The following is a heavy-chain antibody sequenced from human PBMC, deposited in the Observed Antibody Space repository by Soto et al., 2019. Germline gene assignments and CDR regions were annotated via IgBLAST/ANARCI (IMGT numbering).Heavy chain of an antibody. CDR1: GFTFSDHY. V-gene: IGHV3-72*01. D-gene: IGHD1-26*01. CDR3: ASIFVVGATTGAFDI. J-gene: IGHJ3*02. CDR2: TRNKANSYTT. Sequence: GGSLRLSCAASGFTFSDHYMDWVRQAPGKGLEWVGRTRNKANSYTTEYAASVKGRFTISRDDSKNSLYLQMNSLKTEDTAVYYCASIFVVGATTGAFDIWGQGTMVTVSS.